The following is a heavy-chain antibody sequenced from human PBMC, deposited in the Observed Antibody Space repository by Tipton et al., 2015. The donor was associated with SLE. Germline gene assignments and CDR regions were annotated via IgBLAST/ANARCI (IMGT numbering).Heavy chain of an antibody. CDR3: AREVGEGTLDH. CDR1: GGSISSSSYY. V-gene: IGHV4-39*07. Sequence: TLSLTCTVSGGSISSSSYYWGWIRQPPGKGLEWIGNIYYRGSTYYNPSLKSRVTTSVDMSKNQFSLKLSSVTAADTAVYYCAREVGEGTLDHWGLGTLVTVSS. D-gene: IGHD2-2*01. J-gene: IGHJ4*02. CDR2: IYYRGST.